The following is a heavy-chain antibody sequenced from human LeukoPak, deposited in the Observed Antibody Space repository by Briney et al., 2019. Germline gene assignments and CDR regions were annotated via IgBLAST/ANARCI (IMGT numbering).Heavy chain of an antibody. CDR2: ISYDGSNK. V-gene: IGHV3-30*18. Sequence: GGSLRLSCAASGFTFSNYGMHWVRQAPGKGLEWVAVISYDGSNKYYADSVKGRFTISRDNSKNTLYLQMNSLRAEDTAVYYCAKGEVGATLLLDYWAREPWSPSPQ. J-gene: IGHJ4*02. CDR3: AKGEVGATLLLDY. D-gene: IGHD1-26*01. CDR1: GFTFSNYG.